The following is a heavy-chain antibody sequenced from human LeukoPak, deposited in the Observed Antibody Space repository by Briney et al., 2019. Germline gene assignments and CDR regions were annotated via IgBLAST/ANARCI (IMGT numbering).Heavy chain of an antibody. Sequence: GSSVKVSRKASGGTFSSYAISWVRQAPGQGLEWMGRIIPILGITNYAQKFQGRVTITADKSTSTAYMELSSLRSEDTAVYYCARVVGATDADYWGQGTLVTVSS. CDR1: GGTFSSYA. D-gene: IGHD1-26*01. V-gene: IGHV1-69*04. J-gene: IGHJ4*02. CDR2: IIPILGIT. CDR3: ARVVGATDADY.